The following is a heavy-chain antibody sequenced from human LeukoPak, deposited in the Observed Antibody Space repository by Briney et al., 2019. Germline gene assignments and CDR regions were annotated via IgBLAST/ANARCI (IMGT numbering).Heavy chain of an antibody. D-gene: IGHD1-26*01. CDR2: INPNNGAT. J-gene: IGHJ4*02. CDR1: GYTFTAYY. V-gene: IGHV1-2*02. CDR3: ARGVDSGSYYVMDY. Sequence: ASVKVSCKASGYTFTAYYIHWVRQAPGQGLEWMAWINPNNGATGCAQKFKGRVTMTRDTSISTAYMELNSLRSDDTAVYYCARGVDSGSYYVMDYWGQGTLVTVSS.